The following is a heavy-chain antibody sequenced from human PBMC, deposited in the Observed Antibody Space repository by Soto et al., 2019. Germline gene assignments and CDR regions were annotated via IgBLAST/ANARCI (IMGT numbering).Heavy chain of an antibody. Sequence: ASVKVSCKASGGTFSSYAISWVRQAPGQGLEWMGGIIPIFGTANYAQKFRGRVTITADESTSTAYMELSSLRSEDTAVYYCARANYSSSSYYYYGMDVWGQGTTVTVSS. D-gene: IGHD6-6*01. CDR3: ARANYSSSSYYYYGMDV. CDR2: IIPIFGTA. J-gene: IGHJ6*02. V-gene: IGHV1-69*13. CDR1: GGTFSSYA.